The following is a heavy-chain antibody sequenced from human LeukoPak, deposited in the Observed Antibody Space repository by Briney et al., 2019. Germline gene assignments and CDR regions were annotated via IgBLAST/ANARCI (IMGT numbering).Heavy chain of an antibody. CDR2: IYPGDSDT. V-gene: IGHV5-51*01. J-gene: IGHJ5*02. CDR1: GYSFTSYW. D-gene: IGHD3-9*01. CDR3: ARSYDILTGYGSWFDP. Sequence: GESLKISCKGSGYSFTSYWIGWVRQMPGKGLEWMGIIYPGDSDTRYSPSFQGQVTISADKSISTAYLQWSSLRASDTAMYYCARSYDILTGYGSWFDPWGQGTLVTVSS.